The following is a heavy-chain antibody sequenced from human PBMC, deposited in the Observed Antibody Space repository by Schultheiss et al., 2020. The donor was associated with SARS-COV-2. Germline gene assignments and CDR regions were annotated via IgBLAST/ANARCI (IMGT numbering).Heavy chain of an antibody. D-gene: IGHD5-18*01. V-gene: IGHV3-13*05. Sequence: GGSLRLSCAASGFTFSSYGMHWVRQATGKGLEWVSAIGTAGDPYYPGSVKGRFTISRENAKNSLYLQMNSLRAGDTAVYYCATTVVDTAMDYLDYWGQGTLVTVSS. CDR1: GFTFSSYG. J-gene: IGHJ4*02. CDR2: IGTAGDP. CDR3: ATTVVDTAMDYLDY.